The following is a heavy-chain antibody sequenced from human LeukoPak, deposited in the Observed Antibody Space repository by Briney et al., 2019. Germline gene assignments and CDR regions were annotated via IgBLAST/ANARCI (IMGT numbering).Heavy chain of an antibody. CDR1: GFSLSTSGVG. Sequence: SGPTLVKPTQTLTLTCTSSGFSLSTSGVGVGWIRQPPGKALEWLALIYWDDDKRYSPSLKSRLTITKDTSKNQVVLTMTNMDPADTATYYCAHKKSMVRGAPYGFDPWGQGTLVTVSS. CDR3: AHKKSMVRGAPYGFDP. V-gene: IGHV2-5*02. D-gene: IGHD3-10*01. CDR2: IYWDDDK. J-gene: IGHJ5*02.